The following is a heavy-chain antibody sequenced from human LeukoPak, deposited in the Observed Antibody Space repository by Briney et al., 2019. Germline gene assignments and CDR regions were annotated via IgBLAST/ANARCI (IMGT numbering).Heavy chain of an antibody. CDR1: GYTFTSYY. J-gene: IGHJ6*02. V-gene: IGHV1-46*01. CDR2: INPSGGST. Sequence: ASVKVSCKASGYTFTSYYMRWVRQAPGQGLEWMGIINPSGGSTSYAQKFQGRVTMTRDTSTSTVYMELSSLRSEDTAVYYCARGGTTVTTSHYFYYGMDVWGQGTTVTVSS. CDR3: ARGGTTVTTSHYFYYGMDV. D-gene: IGHD4-17*01.